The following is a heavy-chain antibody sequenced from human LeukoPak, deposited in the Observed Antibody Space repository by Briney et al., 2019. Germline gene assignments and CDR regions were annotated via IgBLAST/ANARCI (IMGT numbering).Heavy chain of an antibody. CDR3: ARGYPKRIRIFDTRPPYAFDI. V-gene: IGHV1-2*02. D-gene: IGHD3-3*01. CDR1: GYTFTGYY. CDR2: INPNSGGT. Sequence: ASVKVSCKASGYTFTGYYMHWVRQAPGQGLEWMGWINPNSGGTNYAQKFQGRVTMTRDTSISTAYMELSRLRSDDTAVYYCARGYPKRIRIFDTRPPYAFDIWGQGTMVTVSS. J-gene: IGHJ3*02.